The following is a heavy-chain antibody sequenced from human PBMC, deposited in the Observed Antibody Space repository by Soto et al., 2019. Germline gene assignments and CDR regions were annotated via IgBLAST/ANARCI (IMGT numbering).Heavy chain of an antibody. CDR3: ARGVVIANPFDY. V-gene: IGHV1-69*02. CDR1: GGTFSSYT. D-gene: IGHD2-21*01. J-gene: IGHJ4*02. CDR2: IIPILGIA. Sequence: QVQLVQSGAEVKKPGSSVKVSCKASGGTFSSYTISWVRQAPGQGLEWMGRIIPILGIANYAQKFQGRVTITADKSTSTAYMELSSLRSEATAVYYCARGVVIANPFDYWGQGTLVTVSS.